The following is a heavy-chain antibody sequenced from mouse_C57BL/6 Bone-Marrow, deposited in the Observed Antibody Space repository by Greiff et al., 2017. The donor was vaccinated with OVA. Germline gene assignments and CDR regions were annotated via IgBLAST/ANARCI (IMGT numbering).Heavy chain of an antibody. D-gene: IGHD2-5*01. CDR2: IYPGGGYT. V-gene: IGHV1-63*01. Sequence: VKLVESGAELVRPGPSVKMSCKASGYTFTNYWIGWAKQRPGHGLEWIGDIYPGGGYTNYNEKFKGKATLTADKSSSTAYMQFSSLTSEDSAIYYCARSYSNYFDYWGQGTTLTVSS. CDR1: GYTFTNYW. J-gene: IGHJ2*01. CDR3: ARSYSNYFDY.